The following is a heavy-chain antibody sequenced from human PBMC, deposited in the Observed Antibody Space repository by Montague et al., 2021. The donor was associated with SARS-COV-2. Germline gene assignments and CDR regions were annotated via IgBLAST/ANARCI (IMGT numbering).Heavy chain of an antibody. Sequence: SLRLSCAASGFTFSSYAMHWVRQAPGKGLEWVAVISYDGSNKYYADSVKGRFTISRDNSKNTLYLQMNSLRAEDTAVYYCARDQFTPELLWFGELYQNGVDVWGQGTTVTVSS. J-gene: IGHJ6*02. D-gene: IGHD3-10*01. CDR1: GFTFSSYA. CDR2: ISYDGSNK. V-gene: IGHV3-30-3*01. CDR3: ARDQFTPELLWFGELYQNGVDV.